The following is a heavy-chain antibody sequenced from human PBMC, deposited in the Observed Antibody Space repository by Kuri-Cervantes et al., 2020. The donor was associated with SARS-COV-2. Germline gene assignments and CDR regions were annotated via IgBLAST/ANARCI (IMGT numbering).Heavy chain of an antibody. CDR2: IYYSGST. J-gene: IGHJ6*03. Sequence: ESLKISCAVYGGSFSSYYWGWIRQPPGKGLEWIGSIYYSGSTYYNPSLKSRVTISVDTSKNQFSLKLSSVTAADTAVYYCASILGRPMNSSSWIIYYYYMDVWGKGTTVTVSS. CDR3: ASILGRPMNSSSWIIYYYYMDV. D-gene: IGHD6-13*01. CDR1: GGSFSSYY. V-gene: IGHV4-39*01.